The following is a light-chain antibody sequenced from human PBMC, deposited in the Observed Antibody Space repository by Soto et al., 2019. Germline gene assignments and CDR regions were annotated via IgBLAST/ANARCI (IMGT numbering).Light chain of an antibody. CDR2: DVS. Sequence: QSALTQPASVSGSPGQSITISCTGTSSDVGGYNYVSWYQQHPGKAPKLKIYDVSNRPSGVSNRISGSKSGNTASLTISGLQAEDEADDYCSSYTSSSTLVFGGGTKLNV. CDR3: SSYTSSSTLV. V-gene: IGLV2-14*01. CDR1: SSDVGGYNY. J-gene: IGLJ2*01.